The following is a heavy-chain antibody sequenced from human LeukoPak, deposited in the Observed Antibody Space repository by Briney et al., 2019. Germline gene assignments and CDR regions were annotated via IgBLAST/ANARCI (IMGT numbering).Heavy chain of an antibody. CDR2: IKEDGSEK. Sequence: GGSLRLSCAASGFTFSTSWMIWVRQAPGKGLEWVANIKEDGSEKYYVDSVKGRFTISRDNAKNSLYLQMNSLRAEDTAVYYCASGYSSGWYIPYYWGQGTLVTVSS. CDR1: GFTFSTSW. D-gene: IGHD6-19*01. J-gene: IGHJ4*02. V-gene: IGHV3-7*01. CDR3: ASGYSSGWYIPYY.